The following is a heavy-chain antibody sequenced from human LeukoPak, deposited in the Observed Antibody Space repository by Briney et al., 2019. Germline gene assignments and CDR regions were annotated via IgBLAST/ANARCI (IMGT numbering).Heavy chain of an antibody. CDR3: AREPDLAKVGH. Sequence: SETLSLSCAVSGVTINDHYLSWVRQPPGKGLEWVGHIQHSGSTHNNACLDSRVTLSVEMSKNQFSQRPTSRGAGDTVMYYGAREPDLAKVGHGGQGGLVSVSS. J-gene: IGHJ4*02. D-gene: IGHD1-14*01. V-gene: IGHV4-59*08. CDR2: IQHSGST. CDR1: GVTINDHY.